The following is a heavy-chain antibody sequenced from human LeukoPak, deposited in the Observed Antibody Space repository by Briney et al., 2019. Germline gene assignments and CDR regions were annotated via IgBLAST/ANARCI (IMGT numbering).Heavy chain of an antibody. J-gene: IGHJ4*02. CDR2: ISSSSSYI. Sequence: GGSLRLSCAASGFTFSSYSMNWVRQAPGKGLEWVSSISSSSSYIYYADSVKGRFTISRDNSKNTLYLQMNSLRAEGTAVYYCASSSGWYYFDYWGQGTLVTVSS. CDR3: ASSSGWYYFDY. CDR1: GFTFSSYS. D-gene: IGHD6-19*01. V-gene: IGHV3-21*01.